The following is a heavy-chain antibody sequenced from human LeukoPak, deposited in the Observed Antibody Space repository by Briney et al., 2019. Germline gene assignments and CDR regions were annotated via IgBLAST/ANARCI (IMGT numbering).Heavy chain of an antibody. J-gene: IGHJ2*01. V-gene: IGHV4-39*07. Sequence: PGGSLRLSCAASGFTFSSYGMHWVRQPPGKGLEWIGSIYYSGSTYYNPSLKSRVTISVDTSKNQFSLKLSSVTAADTAVYYCARLGWLQEGYFDLWGRGTLVTVSS. CDR2: IYYSGST. D-gene: IGHD5-24*01. CDR3: ARLGWLQEGYFDL. CDR1: GFTFSSYG.